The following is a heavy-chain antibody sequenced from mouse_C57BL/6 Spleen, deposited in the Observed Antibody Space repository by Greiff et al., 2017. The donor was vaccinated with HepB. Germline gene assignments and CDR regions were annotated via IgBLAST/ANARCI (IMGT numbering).Heavy chain of an antibody. J-gene: IGHJ4*01. CDR2: IYPGSGST. V-gene: IGHV1-55*01. Sequence: VQLQESGAELVKPGASVKMSCKASGYTFTSYWITWVKQRPGQGLEWIGDIYPGSGSTNYNEKFKSKATLTVDTSSSTAYMQLSSLTSEDSAVYYCAGYSNYAMDYWGQGTSVTVSS. CDR1: GYTFTSYW. D-gene: IGHD2-5*01. CDR3: AGYSNYAMDY.